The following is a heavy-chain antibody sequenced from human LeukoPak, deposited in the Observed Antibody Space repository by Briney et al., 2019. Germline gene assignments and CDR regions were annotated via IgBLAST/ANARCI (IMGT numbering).Heavy chain of an antibody. D-gene: IGHD3-10*01. CDR3: ARDTRSYGSGSYYPIDY. CDR2: ISPYNGNT. Sequence: ASVKVSCKASGYTFTSYGISWVRQAPGQGLEWMGWISPYNGNTNYPQKVQGRVTMTTDTSTSTAYMELRSLRSDDTAVYYCARDTRSYGSGSYYPIDYWGQRTLVTVSS. CDR1: GYTFTSYG. V-gene: IGHV1-18*01. J-gene: IGHJ4*02.